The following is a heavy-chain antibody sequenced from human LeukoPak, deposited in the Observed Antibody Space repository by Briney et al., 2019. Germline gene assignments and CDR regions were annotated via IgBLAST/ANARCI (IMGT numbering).Heavy chain of an antibody. D-gene: IGHD4-17*01. CDR3: GRDPNGDYVGDFEF. V-gene: IGHV3-23*01. CDR1: EFTFGNYA. J-gene: IGHJ3*01. CDR2: IKGNGAYA. Sequence: PGGSLRLSCVGSEFTFGNYAMTWVRLAPGKGLEWVSSIKGNGAYANYADSVRGRFTTSRDNSKNTLYLQMNSLRAEDTAVYYCGRDPNGDYVGDFEFWGRGTLVTVSS.